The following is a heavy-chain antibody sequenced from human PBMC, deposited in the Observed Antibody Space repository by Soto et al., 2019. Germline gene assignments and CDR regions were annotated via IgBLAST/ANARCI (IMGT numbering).Heavy chain of an antibody. J-gene: IGHJ6*02. Sequence: QVQLVESGGGVVQPGRSLRLSCAASGFTFSSYGMHWVRQAPGKGLEWVAVIRYDGSNKWYADSVKGRFTISRDNSKNTLYVHMNSLSAEDTAVYSCARDRGYSGYDSPRFYYGMDVWGQGTTVTVSS. D-gene: IGHD5-12*01. CDR1: GFTFSSYG. CDR2: IRYDGSNK. CDR3: ARDRGYSGYDSPRFYYGMDV. V-gene: IGHV3-33*01.